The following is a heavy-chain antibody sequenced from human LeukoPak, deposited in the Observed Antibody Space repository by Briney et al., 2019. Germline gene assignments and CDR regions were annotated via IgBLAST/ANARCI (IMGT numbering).Heavy chain of an antibody. Sequence: SETLSLTCTVSGGSINSDFWSWIRQPPGKRLEWIGYVYSTGSTNYNPSLSSRVSISIDTSKNQFSLKLTSVTAADTAVYYCAKVGAVADTQGMGYFDYWGQGTLVTVSS. D-gene: IGHD6-19*01. CDR3: AKVGAVADTQGMGYFDY. CDR2: VYSTGST. CDR1: GGSINSDF. J-gene: IGHJ4*02. V-gene: IGHV4-59*01.